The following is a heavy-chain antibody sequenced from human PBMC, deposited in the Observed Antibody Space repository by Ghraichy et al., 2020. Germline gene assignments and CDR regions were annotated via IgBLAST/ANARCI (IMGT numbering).Heavy chain of an antibody. V-gene: IGHV3-7*01. D-gene: IGHD6-13*01. Sequence: SCAASGFTFSSCWMSWVRQAPGKGLEWVANIKEDGGEKNYVDSVKGRFTISRDNAKNSLFLQMNSLRAEDTAVYYCAKDSYSRGDYWGQGTLVTVSS. J-gene: IGHJ4*02. CDR3: AKDSYSRGDY. CDR1: GFTFSSCW. CDR2: IKEDGGEK.